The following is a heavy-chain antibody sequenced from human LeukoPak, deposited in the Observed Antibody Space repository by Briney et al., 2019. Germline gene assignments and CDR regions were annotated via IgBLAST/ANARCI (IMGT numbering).Heavy chain of an antibody. CDR2: IYTSGST. Sequence: SETLSLTCTVSGGSISSGSYYWSWIRQPAGKGLEWIGRIYTSGSTNYNPSLKSRVTISVDTSKNQFSLKLSSVTAADTAVYYCARSSGGIAAAGTSWFDPWGQGTLVTVSS. J-gene: IGHJ5*02. CDR1: GGSISSGSYY. CDR3: ARSSGGIAAAGTSWFDP. V-gene: IGHV4-61*02. D-gene: IGHD6-13*01.